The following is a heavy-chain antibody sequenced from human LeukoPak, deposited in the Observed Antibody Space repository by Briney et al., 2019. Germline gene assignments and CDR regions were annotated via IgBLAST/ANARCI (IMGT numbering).Heavy chain of an antibody. CDR2: VSYSGSP. J-gene: IGHJ4*02. V-gene: IGHV4-39*01. CDR3: ARPLAGYSNTFVY. CDR1: GGPIRGTSYY. Sequence: SETLSLTCIVSGGPIRGTSYYWGWIRQSPGKGLEWIGSVSYSGSPYYNPTLKSRVAISIDTSKNLFSLELTSVTAADTAVYYCARPLAGYSNTFVYWGQGTMVTVSS. D-gene: IGHD4-11*01.